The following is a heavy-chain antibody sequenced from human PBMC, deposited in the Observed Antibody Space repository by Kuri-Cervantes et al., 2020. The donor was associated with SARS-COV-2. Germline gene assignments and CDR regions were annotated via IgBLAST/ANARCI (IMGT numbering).Heavy chain of an antibody. CDR3: VRDGDHWNFDY. D-gene: IGHD1-1*01. V-gene: IGHV3-9*01. CDR2: ISWNGGSI. J-gene: IGHJ4*02. CDR1: GFSFDDYA. Sequence: SLKISCAASGFSFDDYAMHWVRQVPGQGLEWVSRISWNGGSIGYAVSVKGRFTISRDNAKNMLFLQMNSLRAEDTAVYYCVRDGDHWNFDYWGQGTLVTVSS.